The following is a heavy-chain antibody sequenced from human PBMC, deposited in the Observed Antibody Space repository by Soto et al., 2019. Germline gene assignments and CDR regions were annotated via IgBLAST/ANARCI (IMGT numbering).Heavy chain of an antibody. CDR3: ARTCSGANCYFIY. D-gene: IGHD2-15*01. Sequence: GASVKVSCKASGYTFTNYGVGWVRQAPGQGREWVGWIGPHSENTNYAQKLQGRVTMTTDTSTTTAYMELRSLTSDDTAVYYCARTCSGANCYFIYWGQGTLVTVSS. CDR2: IGPHSENT. CDR1: GYTFTNYG. J-gene: IGHJ4*02. V-gene: IGHV1-18*04.